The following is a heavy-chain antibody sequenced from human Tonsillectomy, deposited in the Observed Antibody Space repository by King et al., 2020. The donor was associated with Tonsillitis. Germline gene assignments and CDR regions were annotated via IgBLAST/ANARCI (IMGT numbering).Heavy chain of an antibody. CDR2: IYYSGST. Sequence: HVQLQESGPGLVKPSETLSLTCTVSGGSISSYYWSWIRQPPGKGLEWIGYIYYSGSTNYNPSLKSRVIISVDTSKNQFSLKLSSVTAADTAVYYCARVYIDAFDMWDQGTMVTVSS. CDR3: ARVYIDAFDM. V-gene: IGHV4-59*01. D-gene: IGHD2-2*02. J-gene: IGHJ3*02. CDR1: GGSISSYY.